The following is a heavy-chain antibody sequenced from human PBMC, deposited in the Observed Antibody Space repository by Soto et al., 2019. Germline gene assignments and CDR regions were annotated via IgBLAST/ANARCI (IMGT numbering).Heavy chain of an antibody. CDR3: AKDVWAGQWKEGVLDY. J-gene: IGHJ4*02. CDR2: ISNDGKRT. CDR1: GSSFSSVG. V-gene: IGHV3-30*18. D-gene: IGHD6-19*01. Sequence: GGSLRLSCAASGSSFSSVGMQWVRQTPGEGLEGVALISNDGKRTYYADSVKGRFTISRDNSRSTVSLQMDSLRVADTAFYYCAKDVWAGQWKEGVLDYWGQGTLVTVSS.